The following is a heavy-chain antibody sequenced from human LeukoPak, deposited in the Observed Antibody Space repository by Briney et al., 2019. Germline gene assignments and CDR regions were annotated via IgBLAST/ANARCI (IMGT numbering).Heavy chain of an antibody. CDR2: ISAY. J-gene: IGHJ4*02. V-gene: IGHV1-18*01. CDR1: GYTFTSYG. CDR3: ARRFNYYDSSGYYEGFSFDY. Sequence: ASVKVSCKASGYTFTSYGISWVRQAPGQGLEWMGWISAYAQKFQGRVTMTTDTSTSTAYMELRSLRSDDTAVYYCARRFNYYDSSGYYEGFSFDYWGQGTLVTVSS. D-gene: IGHD3-22*01.